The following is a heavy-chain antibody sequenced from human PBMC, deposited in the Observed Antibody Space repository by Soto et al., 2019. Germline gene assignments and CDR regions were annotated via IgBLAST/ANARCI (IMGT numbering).Heavy chain of an antibody. CDR1: GGSVSSPGFH. J-gene: IGHJ3*02. Sequence: SETLSLTCTVSGGSVSSPGFHWGWIRQPPGKGLQWVGTISYSETTYSNPSLKRRVTISVDTSKNQFSLKLSSVTAADTAVYYCARLDCSGGSCHGFRDAFDIWGQGTMVTVSS. CDR2: ISYSETT. V-gene: IGHV4-39*01. D-gene: IGHD2-15*01. CDR3: ARLDCSGGSCHGFRDAFDI.